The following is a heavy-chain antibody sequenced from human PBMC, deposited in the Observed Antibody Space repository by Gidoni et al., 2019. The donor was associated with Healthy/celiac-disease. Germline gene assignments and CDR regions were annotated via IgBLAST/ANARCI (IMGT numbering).Heavy chain of an antibody. D-gene: IGHD3-22*01. Sequence: EVQLVESGGGLVKPGGSLRLSCAASGFTLSRYSMTWVRQAPGKGLEWVSSMSSSSSYIYYADSVKGRFTISRDNAKNSLYLQMNSLRAEDTAVYYCARGSSPIHDSSGYYSDFDYWGQGTLVTVSS. CDR2: MSSSSSYI. V-gene: IGHV3-21*01. CDR1: GFTLSRYS. CDR3: ARGSSPIHDSSGYYSDFDY. J-gene: IGHJ4*02.